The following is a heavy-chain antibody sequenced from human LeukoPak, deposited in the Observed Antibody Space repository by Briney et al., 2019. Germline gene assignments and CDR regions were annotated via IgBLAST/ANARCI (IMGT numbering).Heavy chain of an antibody. D-gene: IGHD2-15*01. CDR2: IYPGYSDT. CDR3: ARRLLGYCSGGSCEYYFDY. V-gene: IGHV5-51*01. J-gene: IGHJ4*02. CDR1: GYRLTSYW. Sequence: GESLKISCKGSGYRLTSYWIGWVRQMPGKGLEWMGIIYPGYSDTRYSPSFQGQVTISADKSISTAYLQWSSLKASDTAMYYCARRLLGYCSGGSCEYYFDYWGQGTLVTVSS.